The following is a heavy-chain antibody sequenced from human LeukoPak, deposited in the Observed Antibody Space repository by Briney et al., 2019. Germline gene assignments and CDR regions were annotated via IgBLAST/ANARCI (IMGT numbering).Heavy chain of an antibody. Sequence: GGSLRLSCATSGFSFSDAWMNWVRQAPGKGLEWVGRIRRNSDGGTIDYAAPVKGRFALSRDDSKNTLYLHVSSLQTEDTAVYYCATDFYDTTWGQGTLVTVSS. CDR1: GFSFSDAW. J-gene: IGHJ5*02. D-gene: IGHD3-22*01. V-gene: IGHV3-15*07. CDR3: ATDFYDTT. CDR2: IRRNSDGGTI.